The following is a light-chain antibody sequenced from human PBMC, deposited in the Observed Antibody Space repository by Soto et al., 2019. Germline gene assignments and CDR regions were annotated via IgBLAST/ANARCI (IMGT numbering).Light chain of an antibody. CDR2: EVS. CDR3: SSYKSSDTYV. V-gene: IGLV2-14*01. CDR1: SSDVGGYNY. J-gene: IGLJ1*01. Sequence: QSALAQPASVSGSPGQSITISCTGTSSDVGGYNYVSWYQQHPGEAPKLMIYEVSNQPSGVSNRFSGSKSGNTASLTISGLQDEEEADYYCSSYKSSDTYVFGTGTKVTV.